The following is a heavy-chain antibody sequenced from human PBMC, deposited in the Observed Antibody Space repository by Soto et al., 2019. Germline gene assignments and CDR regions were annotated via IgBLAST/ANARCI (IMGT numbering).Heavy chain of an antibody. Sequence: ASVKVSCKASGGTFSGYAISWVRQAPGQGLEWMGGIIPIFGTANYAQKFQGRVTITADESTSTAYMELSSLRSEDTAVYYCARALLAGNWFDPWGQGALVTVSS. V-gene: IGHV1-69*13. CDR1: GGTFSGYA. CDR2: IIPIFGTA. CDR3: ARALLAGNWFDP. J-gene: IGHJ5*02.